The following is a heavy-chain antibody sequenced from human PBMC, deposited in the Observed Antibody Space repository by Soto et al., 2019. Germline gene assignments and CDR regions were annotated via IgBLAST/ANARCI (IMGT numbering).Heavy chain of an antibody. J-gene: IGHJ5*01. D-gene: IGHD3-10*01. V-gene: IGHV1-69*13. CDR1: GGTFGNLG. Sequence: GASVKVSCKASGGTFGNLGISWLRQAPGQGLEWMGGTIPIFDTPHYAEKFRDRLTITADATSTAYMELTSPSSEDTATYYCARDREDGSGTKYNWFDSWGQGTLVTVSS. CDR2: TIPIFDTP. CDR3: ARDREDGSGTKYNWFDS.